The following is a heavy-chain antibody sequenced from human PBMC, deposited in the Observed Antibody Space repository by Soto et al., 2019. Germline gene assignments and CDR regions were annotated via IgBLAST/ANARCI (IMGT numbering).Heavy chain of an antibody. J-gene: IGHJ3*01. V-gene: IGHV3-23*01. CDR2: ISYSADKT. CDR3: ARRARTATTNWGAFDV. Sequence: GGSLRLSCAASGFTFNTYVMNWVRQAPGKGLEWVSTISYSADKTHYADSVKGRSTISRDNSRDTLFLQMNSLRADDAAVYYCARRARTATTNWGAFDVWGQGTMVTVSS. CDR1: GFTFNTYV. D-gene: IGHD1-7*01.